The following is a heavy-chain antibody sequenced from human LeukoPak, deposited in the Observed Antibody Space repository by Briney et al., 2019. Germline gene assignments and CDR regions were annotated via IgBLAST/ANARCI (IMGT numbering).Heavy chain of an antibody. D-gene: IGHD6-19*01. CDR3: ATTFSSGWYFHC. CDR2: INPNSGAT. V-gene: IGHV1-2*02. Sequence: GASVKVSCKASGYTFTDYYMHWVRQAPGQGLEWMGWINPNSGATIYAQKFQGRVTMTRDSSISTAYMEVSRLTSDDTAVYHCATTFSSGWYFHCWGQGTLVTVSS. CDR1: GYTFTDYY. J-gene: IGHJ4*02.